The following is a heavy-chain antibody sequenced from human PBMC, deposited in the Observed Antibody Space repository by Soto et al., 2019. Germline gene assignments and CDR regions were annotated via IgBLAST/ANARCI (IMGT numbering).Heavy chain of an antibody. CDR2: INPSGRT. Sequence: QVQLQQWGAGLLKPSETLSLTCAVYGESFSGYYWTWIRQLPERGLEWIGEINPSGRTNYNPSLESRVTISVDTSEKQFSLKLTSVTAADTAVYYCTRGFFDWGQGTLVTVSS. D-gene: IGHD3-3*01. V-gene: IGHV4-34*01. J-gene: IGHJ4*02. CDR1: GESFSGYY. CDR3: TRGFFD.